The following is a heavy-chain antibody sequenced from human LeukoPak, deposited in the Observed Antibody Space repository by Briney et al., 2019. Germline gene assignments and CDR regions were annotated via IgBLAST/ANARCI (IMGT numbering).Heavy chain of an antibody. CDR1: GGTFSSYA. V-gene: IGHV1-69*13. J-gene: IGHJ6*02. Sequence: SVKVSCKASGGTFSSYAISWVRQAPGQGLEWMGGIIPIFGTANYAQKLQGRVTITADESTSTAYMELSSLRSEDTAVYYCARRGAGDYGMDVWGQGTTVTVSS. CDR3: ARRGAGDYGMDV. D-gene: IGHD3-10*01. CDR2: IIPIFGTA.